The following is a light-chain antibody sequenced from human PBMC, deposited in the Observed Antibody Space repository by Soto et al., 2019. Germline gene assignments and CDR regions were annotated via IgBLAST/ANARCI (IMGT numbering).Light chain of an antibody. CDR2: GAS. V-gene: IGKV3-15*01. J-gene: IGKJ5*01. CDR3: QQRHMCPIT. CDR1: QSVSSN. Sequence: EIVMTQSPATLSGSPGDAATLSCRASQSVSSNLAWYQQNPGQSPRLLIYGASSRATGVPTRFSGSGSGTEFTLTISSLQSEDSAVYYCQQRHMCPITFGQGTRLEI.